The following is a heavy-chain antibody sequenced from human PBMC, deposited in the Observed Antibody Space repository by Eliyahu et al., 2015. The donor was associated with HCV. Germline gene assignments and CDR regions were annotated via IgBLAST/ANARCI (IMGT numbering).Heavy chain of an antibody. V-gene: IGHV5-10-1*03. Sequence: EVQLVQSGAEVKKPGESLRISCKGSGYSFTSYWISXVRQMPGKGLEWMGGGYPSDSYTNYSPSFQGHVTISADKSISTAYLQWSSLKASDTAMYYCARDMTYYYGSGREYYYYGMDVWGQGTTVTVSS. CDR3: ARDMTYYYGSGREYYYYGMDV. CDR1: GYSFTSYW. CDR2: GYPSDSYT. J-gene: IGHJ6*02. D-gene: IGHD3-10*01.